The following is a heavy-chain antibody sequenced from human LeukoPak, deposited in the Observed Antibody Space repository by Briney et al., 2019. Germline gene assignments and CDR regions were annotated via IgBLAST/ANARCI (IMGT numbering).Heavy chain of an antibody. Sequence: PGVTLRLSCAASGLTFSSYGMHWVRQAPGKGLEWVAVIWYDGSNKYSADSVKGRFTISRDNSKNTLYLQMNSLRAADTAVYYCARGRGVTAIGDAFDIWGQGTMVTVSS. D-gene: IGHD2-21*02. J-gene: IGHJ3*02. CDR3: ARGRGVTAIGDAFDI. CDR1: GLTFSSYG. CDR2: IWYDGSNK. V-gene: IGHV3-33*01.